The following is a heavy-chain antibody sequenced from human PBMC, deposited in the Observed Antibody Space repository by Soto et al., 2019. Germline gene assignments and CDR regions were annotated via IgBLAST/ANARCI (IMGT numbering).Heavy chain of an antibody. V-gene: IGHV3-72*01. CDR2: TRNKANSYTT. D-gene: IGHD5-12*01. Sequence: PGGSLRLSCAASGFTFSDHYMDWVRQAPGKGLEWVGRTRNKANSYTTEYAASVKGRFTISRDDSKNSLYLQMNSLKTEDTAVYYCARGGGYSGYDSSDAFDIRGPGTMVTVSS. CDR3: ARGGGYSGYDSSDAFDI. J-gene: IGHJ3*02. CDR1: GFTFSDHY.